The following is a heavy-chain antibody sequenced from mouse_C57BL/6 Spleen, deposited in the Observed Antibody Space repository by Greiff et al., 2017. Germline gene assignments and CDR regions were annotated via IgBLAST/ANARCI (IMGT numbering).Heavy chain of an antibody. CDR2: IYPGDGDT. J-gene: IGHJ2*01. CDR1: GYAFSSSW. D-gene: IGHD1-1*01. Sequence: QVQLQQSGPELVKPGASVKISCKASGYAFSSSWMNWVKQRPGKGLEWIGRIYPGDGDTNYNGKFKGKATLTADKSSSTAYMQLSSLTSEDSAVYFCARDGFYYYGSSYLDYWGQGTTLTVSS. V-gene: IGHV1-82*01. CDR3: ARDGFYYYGSSYLDY.